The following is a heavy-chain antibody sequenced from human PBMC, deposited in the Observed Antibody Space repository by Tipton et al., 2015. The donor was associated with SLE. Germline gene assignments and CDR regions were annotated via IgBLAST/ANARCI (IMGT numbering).Heavy chain of an antibody. Sequence: TLSLTCAVSGGSISSSSYYWGWIRQPPGKGLEWIGEINHSGSTNYNPSLKSRVTISVDTSKSQFSLKLSSVTAADTAVYYCARGAAAAGKGYYYYYMDVWGKGTTVTVSS. J-gene: IGHJ6*03. CDR3: ARGAAAAGKGYYYYYMDV. CDR1: GGSISSSSYY. CDR2: INHSGST. V-gene: IGHV4-39*07. D-gene: IGHD6-13*01.